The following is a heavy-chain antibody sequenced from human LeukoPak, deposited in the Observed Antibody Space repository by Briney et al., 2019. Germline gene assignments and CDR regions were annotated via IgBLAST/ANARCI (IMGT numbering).Heavy chain of an antibody. J-gene: IGHJ4*02. CDR1: EYTFTGYY. CDR2: INPNSGGT. D-gene: IGHD3-22*01. V-gene: IGHV1-2*02. CDR3: ARDMGGMIVVVNPFDY. Sequence: ASVKVSCKASEYTFTGYYMHWVRQAPGQGLEWMGWINPNSGGTNYAQKFQGRVTMTRDTSISTAYMELSRLRSDDTAVYYCARDMGGMIVVVNPFDYWGQGTLVTVSS.